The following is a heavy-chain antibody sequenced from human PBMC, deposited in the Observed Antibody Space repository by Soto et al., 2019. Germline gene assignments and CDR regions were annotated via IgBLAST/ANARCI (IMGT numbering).Heavy chain of an antibody. CDR3: ASGTSWLFDY. CDR2: IKSDGSYT. V-gene: IGHV3-74*01. J-gene: IGHJ4*02. CDR1: GFIFSTYW. Sequence: GGSLRLSCAASGFIFSTYWMHWVRQVPGKGLVWVSRIKSDGSYTNYADSVKGRFTISRDNAKNTLYLQMNSLRAEDTAVYYCASGTSWLFDYWGQGTLVTVSS. D-gene: IGHD6-13*01.